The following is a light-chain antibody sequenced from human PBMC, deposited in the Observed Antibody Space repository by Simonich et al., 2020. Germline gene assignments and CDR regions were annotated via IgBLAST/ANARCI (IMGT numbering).Light chain of an antibody. CDR2: DVS. V-gene: IGLV2-14*03. CDR3: SSYTSSTWGV. CDR1: SSDVGGYTY. J-gene: IGLJ3*02. Sequence: QSALTQPASVSGSPGQSITISCTGTSSDVGGYTYVSWYQQHPGKAPKLMIYDVSNRPSGVSNRFSGSKSGNTASLTISGLQAEDEADYYCSSYTSSTWGVFGGGTKLTVL.